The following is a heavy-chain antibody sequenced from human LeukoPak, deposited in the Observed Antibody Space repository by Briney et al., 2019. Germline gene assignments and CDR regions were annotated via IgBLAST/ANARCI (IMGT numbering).Heavy chain of an antibody. CDR3: ARGLRDGYTLFYFGY. D-gene: IGHD5-24*01. J-gene: IGHJ4*02. V-gene: IGHV4-39*01. CDR1: GGSITSSSYY. CDR2: IYYTGST. Sequence: SETLSLTCTVSGGSITSSSYYWGWIRQPPGKGLEWIGSIYYTGSTFYNPSLKSRVTISVDTSKNQFSMKLSSVTAADTAVYFCARGLRDGYTLFYFGYWGQGTLVTVSS.